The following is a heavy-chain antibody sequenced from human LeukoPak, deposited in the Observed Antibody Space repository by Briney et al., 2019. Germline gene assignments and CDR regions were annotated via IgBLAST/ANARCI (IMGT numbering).Heavy chain of an antibody. CDR3: AREMPRHRYYDSSPLGY. CDR2: IYRSGNT. V-gene: IGHV3-53*01. J-gene: IGHJ4*02. CDR1: GFSVSGNY. D-gene: IGHD3-22*01. Sequence: GGSLRLSCAASGFSVSGNYMAWVRQAPGKGLEWVSVIYRSGNTYYADPVKGRFTISSDNSRNTLHLQMNSLRVEDTAVYYCAREMPRHRYYDSSPLGYWGQGTLVTVSS.